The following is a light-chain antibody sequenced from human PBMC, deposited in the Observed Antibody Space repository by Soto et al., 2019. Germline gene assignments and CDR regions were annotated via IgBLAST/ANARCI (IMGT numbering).Light chain of an antibody. V-gene: IGKV3D-15*01. CDR2: GAS. J-gene: IGKJ1*01. CDR1: QSIRSY. CDR3: QQYNNWPRT. Sequence: EMVSTQSPATLSLSPGERATLSCRASQSIRSYLAWFRQKPGQAPRLLIYGASSRATGIPARFSGSGSGTEFTLTINSLQSEDFAVYYCQQYNNWPRTFGQGTKVDI.